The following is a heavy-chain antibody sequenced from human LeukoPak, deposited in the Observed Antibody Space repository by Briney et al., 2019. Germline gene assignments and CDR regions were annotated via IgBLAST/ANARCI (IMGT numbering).Heavy chain of an antibody. Sequence: PSETLSLTCTVSDGSVSSGSYYWSWIRQPPGKGLEWIGYINYSGSTDYNPSLKSRVTISVDTSKNQFSLKLTSVTAADTAVYYCARYCSSISCYEYAFDIWGQGTMVTVSS. V-gene: IGHV4-61*01. J-gene: IGHJ3*02. CDR2: INYSGST. CDR3: ARYCSSISCYEYAFDI. CDR1: DGSVSSGSYY. D-gene: IGHD2-2*01.